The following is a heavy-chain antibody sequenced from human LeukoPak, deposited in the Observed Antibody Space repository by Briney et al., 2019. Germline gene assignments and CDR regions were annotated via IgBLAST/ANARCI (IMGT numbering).Heavy chain of an antibody. D-gene: IGHD3-22*01. V-gene: IGHV1-58*02. Sequence: SVKVSCKASGFTFTSSAMQWVRQARGQRLEWIGWIVVGSGNTNYAQKFQERVTITRDMSTSTAYMELSSLRSEDTAVYYCAVGSLHYDSSGYRYYYYGMDVWGQGTTVTVSS. CDR1: GFTFTSSA. CDR3: AVGSLHYDSSGYRYYYYGMDV. J-gene: IGHJ6*02. CDR2: IVVGSGNT.